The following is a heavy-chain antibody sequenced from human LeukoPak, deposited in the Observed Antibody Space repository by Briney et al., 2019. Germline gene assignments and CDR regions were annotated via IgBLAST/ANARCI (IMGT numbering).Heavy chain of an antibody. CDR1: GGSISSSSYY. J-gene: IGHJ6*03. Sequence: SETLSLTCTVSGGSISSSSYYWGWIRQPPGKGLEWIGSIHYSGSTNYNPSLKSRVTISVDTSKNQFSLKLSSVTAADTAVYYCARLLEMATIIHYYYYMDVWGKGTTVTISS. V-gene: IGHV4-39*07. CDR3: ARLLEMATIIHYYYYMDV. D-gene: IGHD5-24*01. CDR2: IHYSGST.